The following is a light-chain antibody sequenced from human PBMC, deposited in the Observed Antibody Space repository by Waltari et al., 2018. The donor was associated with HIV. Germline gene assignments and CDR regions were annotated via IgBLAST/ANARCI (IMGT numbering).Light chain of an antibody. V-gene: IGLV1-44*01. CDR2: NNN. Sequence: QSVLTQPPPASGTPGQRVTISCSGSSSNIGSNTVSWYRQLPGTAPKLLMYNNNPRPSGVPDRFSGSKSGTSASLAISGLQSEDEANYYCAAWDDSLNGVVFGGGTKLTVL. J-gene: IGLJ2*01. CDR3: AAWDDSLNGVV. CDR1: SSNIGSNT.